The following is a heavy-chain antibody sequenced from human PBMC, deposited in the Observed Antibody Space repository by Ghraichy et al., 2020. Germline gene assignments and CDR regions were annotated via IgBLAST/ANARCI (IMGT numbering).Heavy chain of an antibody. V-gene: IGHV3-74*01. D-gene: IGHD7-27*01. CDR3: ARQLGGGSSF. J-gene: IGHJ4*02. Sequence: GGSLRLSCAASGFTFSNYWMHWIRQAPGKGLVWVSRIDTDGSSTTYADSVKGRFTVSRDNAKNTLYLQMNSLRVEDTAVYYCARQLGGGSSFWGQGTLVTVSS. CDR2: IDTDGSST. CDR1: GFTFSNYW.